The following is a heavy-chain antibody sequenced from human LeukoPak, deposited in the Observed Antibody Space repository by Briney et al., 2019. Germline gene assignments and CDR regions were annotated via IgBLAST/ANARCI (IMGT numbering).Heavy chain of an antibody. D-gene: IGHD2-21*02. CDR3: AREEIDAYGGGDCYDPLDY. CDR2: ISSSSSYI. J-gene: IGHJ4*02. V-gene: IGHV3-21*01. Sequence: GGSLSLSCAASGFTFSSYSLNWVRQAPGQGLELVSSISSSSSYIYYDDSVKGRFTISRDNAKNTLYLQMNSLRAEDTAVYYCAREEIDAYGGGDCYDPLDYWGQGTLVTVSS. CDR1: GFTFSSYS.